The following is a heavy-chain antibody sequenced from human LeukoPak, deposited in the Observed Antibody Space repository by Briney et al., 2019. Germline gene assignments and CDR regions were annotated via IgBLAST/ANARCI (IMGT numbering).Heavy chain of an antibody. V-gene: IGHV3-74*03. Sequence: GESLRLSCAASGFTFSAYWMHWVRQAPGKGLVWVGRISNDGTTTTYTDSLKGRFTISRDNAKNTLYLQMNSLRVEDTAVYYCARPSSWDDNWFDPWGQGTLVTVAS. CDR3: ARPSSWDDNWFDP. D-gene: IGHD2-2*01. CDR2: ISNDGTTT. J-gene: IGHJ5*02. CDR1: GFTFSAYW.